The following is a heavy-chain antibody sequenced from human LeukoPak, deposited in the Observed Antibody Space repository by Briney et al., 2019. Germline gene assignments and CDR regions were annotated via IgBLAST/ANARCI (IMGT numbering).Heavy chain of an antibody. J-gene: IGHJ4*02. V-gene: IGHV3-23*01. CDR2: TTSSGAAT. CDR1: GFTFSSYA. Sequence: GGSLRLSCAASGFTFSSYAMSWVRQAPGKGREWVSSTTSSGAATYYADSVKGRFTISRDNSDNTLYLQMNSLRAEDTAVYYCAKDRPNYYGSNGHYYKLNGDCWGQGTLVTVSS. CDR3: AKDRPNYYGSNGHYYKLNGDC. D-gene: IGHD3-22*01.